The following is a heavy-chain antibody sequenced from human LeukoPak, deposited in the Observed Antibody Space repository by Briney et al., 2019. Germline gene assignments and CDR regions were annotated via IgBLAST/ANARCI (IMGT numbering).Heavy chain of an antibody. J-gene: IGHJ4*02. CDR1: GYTFTSKY. V-gene: IGHV1-46*01. D-gene: IGHD3-3*01. CDR3: VVCAGGMYKSLWSGPFDY. CDR2: INPSGGST. Sequence: ASVKVCCKASGYTFTSKYIYWVRQAPGQGIEWMEIINPSGGSTSYAWRVQGRVTMTRDTSMSTVYLEGRRLTAVDTGGHYCVVCAGGMYKSLWSGPFDYWGQGTLVTVSS.